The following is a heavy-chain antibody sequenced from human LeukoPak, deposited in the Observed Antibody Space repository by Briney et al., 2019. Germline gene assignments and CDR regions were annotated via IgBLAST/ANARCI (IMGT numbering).Heavy chain of an antibody. Sequence: SETPSLTCTVSGGSVNSGSYYWSWIRQPPGKGLEWIGYVFYSGTTNYNPSLKSRVTISVDASKNQFSLKLTSVIAADTAVYYCARVVIITRFFDYWGQGTLVTVSP. CDR3: ARVVIITRFFDY. CDR2: VFYSGTT. D-gene: IGHD2/OR15-2a*01. J-gene: IGHJ4*02. V-gene: IGHV4-61*01. CDR1: GGSVNSGSYY.